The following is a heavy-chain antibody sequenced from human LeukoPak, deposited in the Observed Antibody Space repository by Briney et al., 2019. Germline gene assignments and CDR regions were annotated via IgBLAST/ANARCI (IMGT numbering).Heavy chain of an antibody. CDR2: MTGRSGNT. Sequence: SGGSLRLSCAGSGFSFSNYAVSWVRQAPGKGLERVSGMTGRSGNTYYADSVKGRFTISRDNPKNTVFLQMNSLRAEDTALYFCAKDKIVGDGRWDFDYWGQGTLVTVSS. CDR1: GFSFSNYA. J-gene: IGHJ4*02. V-gene: IGHV3-23*01. CDR3: AKDKIVGDGRWDFDY. D-gene: IGHD3-10*01.